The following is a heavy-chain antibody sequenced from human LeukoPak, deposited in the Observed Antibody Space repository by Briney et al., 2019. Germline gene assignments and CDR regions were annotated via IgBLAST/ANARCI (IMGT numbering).Heavy chain of an antibody. CDR2: ISASGVST. CDR1: GFTFSSYA. J-gene: IGHJ5*02. D-gene: IGHD6-6*01. CDR3: ARGSHRIEYRRSAAFDP. V-gene: IGHV3-23*01. Sequence: GGSLRLSCAASGFTFSSYAMTWVRQAPGKGLEWVSGISASGVSTYYADSVKGHFTISRDNSKNTLYLQMNSLRAEDTAVYYCARGSHRIEYRRSAAFDPWGQGTLVTVSS.